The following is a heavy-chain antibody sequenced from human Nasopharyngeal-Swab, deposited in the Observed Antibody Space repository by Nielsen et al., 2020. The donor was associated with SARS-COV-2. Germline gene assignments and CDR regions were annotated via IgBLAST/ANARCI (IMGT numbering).Heavy chain of an antibody. J-gene: IGHJ3*02. V-gene: IGHV1-69*13. CDR3: ASLGSMVQDAFDI. CDR1: AGTFSSYA. D-gene: IGHD4/OR15-4a*01. Sequence: SVKVSCKASAGTFSSYAISWVRQAPGQGLEWMGGIIPIFGTANYAQKFQGRVTITADESTSTAYMELSSLRSEDTAVYYCASLGSMVQDAFDIWGQGTMVTVSS. CDR2: IIPIFGTA.